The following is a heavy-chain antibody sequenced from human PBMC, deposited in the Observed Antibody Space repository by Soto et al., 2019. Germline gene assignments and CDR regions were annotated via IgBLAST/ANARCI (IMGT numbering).Heavy chain of an antibody. CDR1: GGSLSSYY. D-gene: IGHD3-16*01. CDR3: ARTWGSTNLY. CDR2: IYYSGST. V-gene: IGHV4-59*01. Sequence: PSETLSLTCVVSGGSLSSYYWSWIRQPPGKGLEWIGYIYYSGSTNYNPSLKSRVTISVDTSKNQFSLKLSSVTAADTAVYYCARTWGSTNLYWGPATLLTVSS. J-gene: IGHJ4*02.